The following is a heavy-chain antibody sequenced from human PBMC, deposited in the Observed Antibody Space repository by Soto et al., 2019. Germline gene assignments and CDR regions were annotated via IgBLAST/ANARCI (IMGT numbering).Heavy chain of an antibody. J-gene: IGHJ5*02. CDR2: ISSSSSDI. CDR3: ARGGTYYDFWSGYSRFDP. V-gene: IGHV3-21*04. CDR1: GFTFSSYS. D-gene: IGHD3-3*01. Sequence: PGGSLRLSCAASGFTFSSYSMNWVRQAPGKGLEWVSNISSSSSDIYYVDSVKGRFTISRDNAKNSLYLQMNSLRAEDTAVYYCARGGTYYDFWSGYSRFDPWGQGTLVTVSS.